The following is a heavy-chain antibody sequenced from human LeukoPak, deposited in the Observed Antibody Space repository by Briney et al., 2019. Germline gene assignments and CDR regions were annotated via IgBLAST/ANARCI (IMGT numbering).Heavy chain of an antibody. CDR3: ANGYSYGFAFDY. CDR1: GFTFSSYG. J-gene: IGHJ4*02. D-gene: IGHD5-18*01. CDR2: ISYDGSNK. V-gene: IGHV3-30*18. Sequence: GGSLRLSCAASGFTFSSYGMHWVRQAPGKGLEWVAVISYDGSNKYYADSVKGRFTISRDNSKNTLYLQMNSLRAEDTAVYYCANGYSYGFAFDYWGQGTLVTVSS.